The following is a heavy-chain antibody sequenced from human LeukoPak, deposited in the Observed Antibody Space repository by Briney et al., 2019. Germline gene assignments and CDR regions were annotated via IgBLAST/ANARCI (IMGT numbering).Heavy chain of an antibody. CDR2: IKQDGSEK. J-gene: IGHJ4*02. V-gene: IGHV3-7*01. CDR3: ASFRDRYGSGSYFDY. Sequence: GGSLRLSCAASGFTFSSYWMSWVRQAPGKGLEWVANIKQDGSEKYYVDSVKGRFTISRDNAKNSLYLQMNSLRAEDTAVYYCASFRDRYGSGSYFDYWGQGTLVTVSS. CDR1: GFTFSSYW. D-gene: IGHD3-10*01.